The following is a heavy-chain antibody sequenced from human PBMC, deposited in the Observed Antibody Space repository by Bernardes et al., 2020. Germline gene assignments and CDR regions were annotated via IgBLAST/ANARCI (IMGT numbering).Heavy chain of an antibody. J-gene: IGHJ2*01. CDR3: SRDFLMKVAKTNYWYFDV. CDR2: ISPSGNT. CDR1: GDSISSPNW. V-gene: IGHV4-4*02. D-gene: IGHD5-12*01. Sequence: SETLSLTCAVSGDSISSPNWWNWVRQPPGKGLEWIGEISPSGNTNYNPSLKSRVAISLDKSQNQFSLNLKSVSAADTAVYYCSRDFLMKVAKTNYWYFDVWGRGTLVTVSS.